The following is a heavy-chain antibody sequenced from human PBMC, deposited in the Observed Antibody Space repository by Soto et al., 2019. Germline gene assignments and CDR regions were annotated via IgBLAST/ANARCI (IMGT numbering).Heavy chain of an antibody. Sequence: QMQLVQSGAEVKERGSSVKISCKTSGGTFNTYALTWVRQAPGQGLEWIGGIIPIFGIKNVAQRFQGRVTLNADESLTTAYMEMTSLRSDDTAVSYCAKEAGDHWGQGTLVTVSS. CDR1: GGTFNTYA. D-gene: IGHD3-10*01. J-gene: IGHJ4*02. V-gene: IGHV1-69*01. CDR2: IIPIFGIK. CDR3: AKEAGDH.